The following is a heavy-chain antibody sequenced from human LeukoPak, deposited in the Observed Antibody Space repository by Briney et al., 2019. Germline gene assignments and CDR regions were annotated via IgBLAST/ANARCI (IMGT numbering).Heavy chain of an antibody. CDR2: ITPSGSST. CDR3: ARSPGYSNNLNWFDP. D-gene: IGHD6-13*01. CDR1: GYTFTNYY. Sequence: ASVKVSCKASGYTFTNYYIHWVRQAPGQGLEWMGIITPSGSSTIYARKFRGRVSMTRDTSTSTVYMELSSLISEDTAVYFCARSPGYSNNLNWFDPWGQGTLVTVSS. V-gene: IGHV1-46*01. J-gene: IGHJ5*02.